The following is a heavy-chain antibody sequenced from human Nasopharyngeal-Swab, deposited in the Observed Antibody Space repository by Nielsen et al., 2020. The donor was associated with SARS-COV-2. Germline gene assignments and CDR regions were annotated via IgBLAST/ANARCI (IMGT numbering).Heavy chain of an antibody. CDR3: ARELSGYCSSPLGCYYYGMDV. CDR1: GFTFSSYS. CDR2: ISSSSSYV. V-gene: IGHV3-21*01. J-gene: IGHJ6*02. D-gene: IGHD2-2*01. Sequence: GGSLRLSCAASGFTFSSYSMNWVRQAPGKGLEWVSSISSSSSYVYYADSVKGRFTISRDSAKNSLYLQMNSLRAEDTAVYYCARELSGYCSSPLGCYYYGMDVWGQGTTVTVSS.